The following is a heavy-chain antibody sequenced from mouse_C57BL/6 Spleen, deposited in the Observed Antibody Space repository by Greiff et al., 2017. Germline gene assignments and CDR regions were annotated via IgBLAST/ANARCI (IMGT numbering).Heavy chain of an antibody. CDR1: GFTFSSYG. J-gene: IGHJ1*03. V-gene: IGHV5-6*01. CDR3: ARQRDYGSSYGWYFDV. D-gene: IGHD1-1*01. CDR2: ISSGGSYA. Sequence: EVQLQESGGDLVKPGGSLKLSCAASGFTFSSYGMSWVRQTPDKRLEWVATISSGGSYAYYPDSVKGRFTISRDNAKNTLYLQMSSLKSEDTAMYYCARQRDYGSSYGWYFDVWGTGTTVTVSS.